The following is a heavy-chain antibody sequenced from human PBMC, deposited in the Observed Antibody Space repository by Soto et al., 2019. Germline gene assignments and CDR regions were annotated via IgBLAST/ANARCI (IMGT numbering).Heavy chain of an antibody. Sequence: QMQLVESGGGVVQPGRSLRLSCSASGYNYSNYGMHWVRQAPGKGLEWVAVIWYDGSVKYYTDFVKGRFTISRDNSKNTLYLQMNSLRADDTAVYYCARGGVDVVVEASVGYFDYCGQGTLVTVSS. CDR1: GYNYSNYG. J-gene: IGHJ4*02. CDR3: ARGGVDVVVEASVGYFDY. V-gene: IGHV3-33*01. D-gene: IGHD2-15*01. CDR2: IWYDGSVK.